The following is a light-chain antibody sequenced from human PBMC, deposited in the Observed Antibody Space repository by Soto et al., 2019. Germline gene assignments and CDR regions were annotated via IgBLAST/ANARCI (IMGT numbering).Light chain of an antibody. Sequence: QSVLTQPASVSGSPGQSITISCTGTSSDVGGYNYVSWYQHHPGKAPRLMIYDVSNRPSGVSDRFSGSKSGNTASLTISGLLAEDEADYYCCSYTTSSTYVFGTGTKLTVL. CDR1: SSDVGGYNY. CDR2: DVS. J-gene: IGLJ1*01. V-gene: IGLV2-14*01. CDR3: CSYTTSSTYV.